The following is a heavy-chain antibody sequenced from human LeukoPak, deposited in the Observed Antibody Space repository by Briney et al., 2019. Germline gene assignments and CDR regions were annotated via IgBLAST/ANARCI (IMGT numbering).Heavy chain of an antibody. D-gene: IGHD3-10*01. Sequence: ASVKVSCKASGYTFTGYYMHWVRQAPGQGLEWMGWINPNSGGTNYAQKFQGRVTMTRDTSISTAYMELSRLRSDDTAVYYCARESGYYGSGSYYNWFDPWGQGTLVTVSS. J-gene: IGHJ5*02. CDR2: INPNSGGT. V-gene: IGHV1-2*02. CDR1: GYTFTGYY. CDR3: ARESGYYGSGSYYNWFDP.